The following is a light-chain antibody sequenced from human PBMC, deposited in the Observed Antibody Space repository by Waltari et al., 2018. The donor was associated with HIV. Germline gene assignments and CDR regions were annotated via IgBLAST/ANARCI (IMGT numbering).Light chain of an antibody. CDR3: QQYYSSPLT. V-gene: IGKV1-NL1*01. CDR2: ASS. Sequence: DIQMTQSPASLSASVGDRVTITCRASQDITNSLAWYQQKPGKAPKLLIFASSTLESGVPSRFSGSGSGTEHTLTVTSLQPEDFATYYCQQYYSSPLTFGQGTKVEIK. CDR1: QDITNS. J-gene: IGKJ1*01.